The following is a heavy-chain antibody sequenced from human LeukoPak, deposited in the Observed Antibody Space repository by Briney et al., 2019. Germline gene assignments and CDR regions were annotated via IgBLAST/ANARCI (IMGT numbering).Heavy chain of an antibody. CDR3: AKGGREAGTLRY. D-gene: IGHD6-19*01. CDR2: VSYDGSNK. CDR1: GFTFSNSD. Sequence: PGSFLRLSWAASGFTFSNSDMHWVRQGPGKGLKWVAVVSYDGSNKYYADFVKGRFTISRDNSKNTLYMQMNSLRAEDTAVYYCAKGGREAGTLRYWGQGTLVTVSS. J-gene: IGHJ4*02. V-gene: IGHV3-30*18.